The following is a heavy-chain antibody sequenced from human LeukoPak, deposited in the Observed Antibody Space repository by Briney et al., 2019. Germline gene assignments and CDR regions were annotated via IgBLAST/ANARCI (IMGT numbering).Heavy chain of an antibody. Sequence: LTGGSLRLSCAASGFTFSSYSMNWVRQAPGRGLEWVSYISSSSSTIYYADSVKGRFTISRDNAKNSLYLQMNSLRAEDTAVYYCARSGGSCYFSTCWFDPWGQGTLVTVSS. CDR1: GFTFSSYS. V-gene: IGHV3-48*01. CDR2: ISSSSSTI. D-gene: IGHD2-15*01. CDR3: ARSGGSCYFSTCWFDP. J-gene: IGHJ5*02.